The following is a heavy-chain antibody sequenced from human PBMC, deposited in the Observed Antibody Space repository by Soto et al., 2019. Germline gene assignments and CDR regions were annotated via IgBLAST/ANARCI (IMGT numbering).Heavy chain of an antibody. V-gene: IGHV1-18*01. J-gene: IGHJ4*02. D-gene: IGHD4-17*01. Sequence: QVQLVQSGAEVKKPGASVKVSCKASGYTFTSYGISWVRQAPGQGLEWMGWISAYNGNTNHAQKLQGRVTMTTDTSTSTAYMELRSLRSDDTAVYYCARDHPGMTTVTTVDYWGQGTLVTVSS. CDR2: ISAYNGNT. CDR1: GYTFTSYG. CDR3: ARDHPGMTTVTTVDY.